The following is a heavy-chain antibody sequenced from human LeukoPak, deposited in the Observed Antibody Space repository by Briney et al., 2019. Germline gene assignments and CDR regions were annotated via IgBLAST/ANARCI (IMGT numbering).Heavy chain of an antibody. V-gene: IGHV3-23*01. Sequence: GGSLRLSCAASGFTFSSYAMSWVRQAPGKGLECVSAISGSGGSTYYADSVKGRFTISRDNSKNTLYLQMNSLRAEDTAVYYCAKDRISHGDYGYWGQGTLVTVSS. CDR3: AKDRISHGDYGY. CDR1: GFTFSSYA. CDR2: ISGSGGST. D-gene: IGHD4-17*01. J-gene: IGHJ4*02.